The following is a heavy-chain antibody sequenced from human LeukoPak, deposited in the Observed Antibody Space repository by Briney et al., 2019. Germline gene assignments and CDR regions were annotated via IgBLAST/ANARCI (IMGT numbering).Heavy chain of an antibody. CDR2: ISGGGGST. Sequence: GGSLRLSCAASGFTFTSYSMNWVRQAPGKGLEWVSTISGGGGSTYYADSVKGRFTISRDNSKNTLYLQVNSQRAEDTAVYYCAKGGKWDVTPFDYWGQGTLVTVSS. CDR1: GFTFTSYS. D-gene: IGHD1-26*01. V-gene: IGHV3-23*01. CDR3: AKGGKWDVTPFDY. J-gene: IGHJ4*02.